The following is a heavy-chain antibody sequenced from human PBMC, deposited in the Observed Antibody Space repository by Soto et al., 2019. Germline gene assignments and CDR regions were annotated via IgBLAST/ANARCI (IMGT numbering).Heavy chain of an antibody. CDR2: IYYSGST. V-gene: IGHV4-39*01. Sequence: SETLSLTCTVSGGSISSGSYYWGWIRQPPGKGLEWIGSIYYSGSTYYNPSLKSRVTISVDTSKNQFSLKLSSVTAADTAVYYCARDLISSSWIVDYWGQGTLVTVS. D-gene: IGHD6-13*01. J-gene: IGHJ4*02. CDR3: ARDLISSSWIVDY. CDR1: GGSISSGSYY.